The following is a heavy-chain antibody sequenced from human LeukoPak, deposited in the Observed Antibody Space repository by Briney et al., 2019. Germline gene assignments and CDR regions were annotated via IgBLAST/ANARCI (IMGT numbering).Heavy chain of an antibody. D-gene: IGHD1-26*01. CDR1: GASISGSGYY. J-gene: IGHJ4*02. Sequence: PSETLSLTCTVSGASISGSGYYWGWIRQPPGKGLEWIGSIYSSGSTYYNASLQSRVTISIETSKNQISLRLNSVTAADTAMYYCAKSGGYGLIDYWGQGTLVTVSS. V-gene: IGHV4-39*01. CDR2: IYSSGST. CDR3: AKSGGYGLIDY.